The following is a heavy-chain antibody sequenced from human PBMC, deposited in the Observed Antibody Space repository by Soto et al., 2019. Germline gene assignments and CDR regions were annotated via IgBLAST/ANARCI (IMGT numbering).Heavy chain of an antibody. D-gene: IGHD2-15*01. CDR1: GGSISSYY. CDR3: ARALVVAENYFDY. J-gene: IGHJ4*02. CDR2: IYYSGST. Sequence: SETLSLTCTVSGGSISSYYWSWIRQPPGKGLEWIGYIYYSGSTNYNPSLKSRVTISVDTSKNQFSLKLNSVTAADTAVYYCARALVVAENYFDYWGQGTLVTVSS. V-gene: IGHV4-59*01.